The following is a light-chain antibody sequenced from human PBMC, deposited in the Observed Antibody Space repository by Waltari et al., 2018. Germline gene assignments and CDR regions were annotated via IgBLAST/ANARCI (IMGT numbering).Light chain of an antibody. Sequence: QSVLTQSPSTSGTPGQKVTISCSGSSSNIGSNTVNWYRQFPGTAPKLLIYEDSERPSGIPGRFSGSKSGTSATLDITGLQAGDEADYYCGTWDSSLSGAVFGGGTHLTVL. CDR2: EDS. V-gene: IGLV1-51*02. CDR3: GTWDSSLSGAV. CDR1: SSNIGSNT. J-gene: IGLJ7*01.